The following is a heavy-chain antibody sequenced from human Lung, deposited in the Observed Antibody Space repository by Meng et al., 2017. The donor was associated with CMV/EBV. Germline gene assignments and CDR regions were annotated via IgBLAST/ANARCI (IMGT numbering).Heavy chain of an antibody. J-gene: IGHJ4*02. CDR3: ARMYSGSRPFDA. D-gene: IGHD3-10*01. CDR1: GFTFRNYE. Sequence: GESLKISCAASGFTFRNYEMHWVRQAPGKGLKWVAYISLSEATVHYADSVKGRFTISRDNAKNFLYLQMNSLRAEDTAVYYCARMYSGSRPFDAWGQGTLVTVSS. CDR2: ISLSEATV. V-gene: IGHV3-48*03.